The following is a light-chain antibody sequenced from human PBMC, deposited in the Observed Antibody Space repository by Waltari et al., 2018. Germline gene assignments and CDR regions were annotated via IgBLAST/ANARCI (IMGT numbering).Light chain of an antibody. V-gene: IGKV1-5*03. CDR2: KAS. Sequence: DIQMTQSPSSLSASVGERVTITCRASQGISSWLAWYQQKPGKAPKLLISKASSLQTGVPSRFTGSGSGTDFTLAITGLQPDDFATYYCQQYNSVPLTFGGGTKVEIK. J-gene: IGKJ4*01. CDR1: QGISSW. CDR3: QQYNSVPLT.